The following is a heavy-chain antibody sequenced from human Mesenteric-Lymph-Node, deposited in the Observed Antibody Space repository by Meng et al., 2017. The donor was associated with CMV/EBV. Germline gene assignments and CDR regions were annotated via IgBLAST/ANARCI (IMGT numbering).Heavy chain of an antibody. J-gene: IGHJ4*02. CDR3: ARDIDYIVDY. CDR2: IIPILGIA. V-gene: IGHV1-69*10. Sequence: SVKVSCKASGGTFSSYAISWVRQAPGQGLEWMGGIIPILGIANYAQKFQGRVTITADKSTSTAYMELSSLRFDDTAVYYCARDIDYIVDYWGQGTLVTVSS. D-gene: IGHD4-11*01. CDR1: GGTFSSYA.